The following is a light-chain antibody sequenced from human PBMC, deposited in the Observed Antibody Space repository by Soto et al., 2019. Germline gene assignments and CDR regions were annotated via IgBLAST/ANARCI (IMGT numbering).Light chain of an antibody. CDR1: HNDIGTYDY. CDR3: SSFTSNRIYV. J-gene: IGLJ1*01. CDR2: GVT. V-gene: IGLV2-14*03. Sequence: QSVLTQPTSVSGSPGQSITISCTGNHNDIGTYDYVSWYQQHPGRAPRLLIHGVTTRPSGISGRFSASKSGLTASLTISGLQPEDEADYYCSSFTSNRIYVFGPGTMVTVL.